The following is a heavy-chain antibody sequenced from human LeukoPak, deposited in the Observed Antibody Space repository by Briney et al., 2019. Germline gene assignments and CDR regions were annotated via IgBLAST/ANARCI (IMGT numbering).Heavy chain of an antibody. CDR1: GDSVSSNSAA. Sequence: SQTLSLTCAISGDSVSSNSAAWNWIRQTPSRGLEWLGRAYYRSRWYIDYGVAVEGRITVKPDTSKNQLSLQLNSVTPEDTAVYYCAMSGSGSYSLWGQGTLVTVSS. CDR2: AYYRSRWYI. CDR3: AMSGSGSYSL. D-gene: IGHD3-10*01. V-gene: IGHV6-1*01. J-gene: IGHJ4*02.